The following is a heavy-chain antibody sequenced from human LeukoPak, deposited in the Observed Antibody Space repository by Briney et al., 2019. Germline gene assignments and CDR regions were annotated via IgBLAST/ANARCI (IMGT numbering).Heavy chain of an antibody. Sequence: GRSLRLCCAASGFTFSSYGMHWVRQAPGKGLEWVAVIWYDGSNKYYADSVKGRFTISRDNSKNTLYLQMNSLRAEDTAVYYCARDGQSGTFDYWGQGTLVTVSS. CDR1: GFTFSSYG. V-gene: IGHV3-33*01. CDR3: ARDGQSGTFDY. J-gene: IGHJ4*02. D-gene: IGHD1-1*01. CDR2: IWYDGSNK.